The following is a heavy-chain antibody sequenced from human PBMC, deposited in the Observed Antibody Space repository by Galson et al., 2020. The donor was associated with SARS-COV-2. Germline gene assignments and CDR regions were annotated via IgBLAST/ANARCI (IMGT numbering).Heavy chain of an antibody. J-gene: IGHJ1*01. D-gene: IGHD2-15*01. CDR2: ISSSGSYT. Sequence: GESLKISCAASRFTFSDYYMSWIRQAPGKGLEWLSYISSSGSYTNYAASVKGRFTISRDNAKNSLYLQMNSLRADDTALYFCARNGRDCSGGICYGAEYFQYWGQGNPGTVSS. CDR3: ARNGRDCSGGICYGAEYFQY. V-gene: IGHV3-11*06. CDR1: RFTFSDYY.